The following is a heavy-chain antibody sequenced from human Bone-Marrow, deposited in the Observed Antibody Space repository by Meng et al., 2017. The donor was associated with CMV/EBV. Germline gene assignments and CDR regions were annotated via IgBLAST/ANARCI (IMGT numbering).Heavy chain of an antibody. Sequence: GESLKISCAASGFTFSSFRMNWVRQAPGKGLEWVSSISSSGIYIFYADSLKDRFTISRDNAKNSLNLQMNNLRAEDTAVYYCVRSPGYCSNTNCYSNHFDYWGQGALVTVSS. J-gene: IGHJ4*02. CDR2: ISSSGIYI. CDR3: VRSPGYCSNTNCYSNHFDY. V-gene: IGHV3-21*01. CDR1: GFTFSSFR. D-gene: IGHD2-2*01.